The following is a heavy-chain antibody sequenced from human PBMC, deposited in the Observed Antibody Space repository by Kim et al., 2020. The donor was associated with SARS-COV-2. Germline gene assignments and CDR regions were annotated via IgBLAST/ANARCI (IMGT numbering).Heavy chain of an antibody. CDR2: IYPGDSDI. Sequence: GESLKISCKGSGYSFTNYWIGWVRQMPGKGLEWMGIIYPGDSDIRYSPSFQGQVTISADKSITTAYLQWSSLKASDTAMYYCARRGGDGSGSYTLDYWGQGTLVTVSS. CDR3: ARRGGDGSGSYTLDY. D-gene: IGHD3-10*01. CDR1: GYSFTNYW. J-gene: IGHJ4*02. V-gene: IGHV5-51*01.